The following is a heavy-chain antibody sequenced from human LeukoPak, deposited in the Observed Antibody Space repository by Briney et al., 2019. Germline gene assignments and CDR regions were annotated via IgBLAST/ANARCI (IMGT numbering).Heavy chain of an antibody. D-gene: IGHD6-13*01. J-gene: IGHJ3*02. CDR1: GVSISSSYSY. CDR3: AREPEDYSSTWHDGCDI. V-gene: IGHV4-39*02. CDR2: IYYTGNT. Sequence: SETLSLTCTVSGVSISSSYSYWGWIRQPPGMGLEWIGSIYYTGNTYYNASLKSQVSISIDTSKNQFSLKLTSVTAADTAVYYCAREPEDYSSTWHDGCDIWGQGTMVTVSS.